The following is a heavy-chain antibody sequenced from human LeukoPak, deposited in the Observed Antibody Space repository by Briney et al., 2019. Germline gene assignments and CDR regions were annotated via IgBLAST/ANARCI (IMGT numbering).Heavy chain of an antibody. CDR1: GGSFSGYY. CDR3: ARGVWVVVVPAAAPYFDY. Sequence: SETLSPTCAVYGGSFSGYYWSWIRQPPGKGLEWIGEINHSGSTNYNPSLTSRVTISVDTSKNQFSLKLSSVTAADTAVYYCARGVWVVVVPAAAPYFDYWGQGTLVTVSS. D-gene: IGHD2-2*01. V-gene: IGHV4-34*01. J-gene: IGHJ4*02. CDR2: INHSGST.